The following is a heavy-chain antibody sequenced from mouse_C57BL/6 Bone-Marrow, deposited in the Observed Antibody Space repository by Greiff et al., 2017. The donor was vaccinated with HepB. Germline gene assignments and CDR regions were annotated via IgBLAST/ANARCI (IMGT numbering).Heavy chain of an antibody. J-gene: IGHJ1*03. CDR2: ISDGGSYT. Sequence: EVKLVESGGGLVKPGGSLKLSCAASGFTFRSYAMSWVRQTPEKRLEWVATISDGGSYTYYPDNVKGRFTISRDNAKNNLYLQMSHLKSEDTAMYYCAREWLLWYFDVWGTGTTVTVSS. CDR3: AREWLLWYFDV. CDR1: GFTFRSYA. D-gene: IGHD2-3*01. V-gene: IGHV5-4*01.